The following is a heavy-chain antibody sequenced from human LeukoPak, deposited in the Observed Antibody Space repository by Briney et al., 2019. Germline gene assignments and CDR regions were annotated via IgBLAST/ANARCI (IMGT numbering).Heavy chain of an antibody. CDR1: GGSISSYY. J-gene: IGHJ5*02. CDR3: ARGGFLDPFDP. Sequence: SETLSLTCTVSGGSISSYYWSWIRQPPGKGLEWIGYIYYSGSTNYNPSLKSRVTISVDTSKNQFSLRLSSVTAADTAVYYCARGGFLDPFDPWGQGTLVTVSS. V-gene: IGHV4-59*01. D-gene: IGHD1-1*01. CDR2: IYYSGST.